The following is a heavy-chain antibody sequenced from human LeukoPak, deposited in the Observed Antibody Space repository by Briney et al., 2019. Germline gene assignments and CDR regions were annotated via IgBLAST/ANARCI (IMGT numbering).Heavy chain of an antibody. V-gene: IGHV4-39*07. J-gene: IGHJ4*02. Sequence: SETLSLTSTVSGGSISSSSYYWGWIRQPPGKGLEWIGSIYYSGSTYYNPSLKSRVTISVDTSKNQFSLKLSSVTAADTAVYYCARVFLSGWSSQFDYWGQGTLVTVSS. CDR2: IYYSGST. CDR3: ARVFLSGWSSQFDY. D-gene: IGHD6-19*01. CDR1: GGSISSSSYY.